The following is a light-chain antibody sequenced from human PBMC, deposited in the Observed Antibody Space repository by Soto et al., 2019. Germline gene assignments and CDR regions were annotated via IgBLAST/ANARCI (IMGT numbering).Light chain of an antibody. CDR3: SSYVGNNNLV. V-gene: IGLV8-61*01. CDR1: SGSVSTSYY. J-gene: IGLJ3*02. CDR2: NTT. Sequence: QTVVTQEPSFSVSPGGTVILTCGLTSGSVSTSYYPSWYQQSPGLAPRTLIYNTTTRSSGVPDRFSGSKSGKTASLTVSGLQADDEADYYCSSYVGNNNLVFGGGTKLTVL.